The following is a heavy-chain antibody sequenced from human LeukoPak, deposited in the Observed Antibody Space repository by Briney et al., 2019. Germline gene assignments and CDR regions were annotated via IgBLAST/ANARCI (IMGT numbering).Heavy chain of an antibody. V-gene: IGHV4-4*09. CDR2: IYTKEST. Sequence: PSETLSLTCTVSGGSISSYYWSWIRQPPGKGLEWIGYIYTKESTDHNPSLKSRVTISVDTSKNQFSLKLSSVTAADTAVYYCARLVTLRGYSVYYYYYYMDVWGKGTTVTVSS. CDR1: GGSISSYY. CDR3: ARLVTLRGYSVYYYYYYMDV. J-gene: IGHJ6*03. D-gene: IGHD5-18*01.